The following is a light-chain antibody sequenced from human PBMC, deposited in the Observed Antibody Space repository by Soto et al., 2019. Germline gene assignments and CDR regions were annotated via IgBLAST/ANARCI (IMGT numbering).Light chain of an antibody. CDR1: QSILYSANNRDS. V-gene: IGKV4-1*01. CDR3: QQYISTLS. Sequence: DIVMTQSPASLAAFLGERATINCKSSQSILYSANNRDSLAWFQQKPGQPPKLLIYWASTRESGVPDRFSGSGSGTDFTLTISSLQADDVAVYFCQQYISTLSFGGGTKVEI. CDR2: WAS. J-gene: IGKJ4*01.